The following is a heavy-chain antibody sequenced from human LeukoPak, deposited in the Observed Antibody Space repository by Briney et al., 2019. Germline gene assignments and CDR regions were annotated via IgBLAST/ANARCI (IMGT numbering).Heavy chain of an antibody. D-gene: IGHD1-14*01. CDR3: ARGTALTKNFDY. V-gene: IGHV4-39*01. Sequence: PSATLSLTCTVSGGSITSSSYYWGWIRQPPGKGLEWIGSIYYSGSTYYNPSLKSRVTISVDTSKNQFSLKLSSVTAADTAAYYCARGTALTKNFDYWGQGTLVTVSS. CDR1: GGSITSSSYY. CDR2: IYYSGST. J-gene: IGHJ4*02.